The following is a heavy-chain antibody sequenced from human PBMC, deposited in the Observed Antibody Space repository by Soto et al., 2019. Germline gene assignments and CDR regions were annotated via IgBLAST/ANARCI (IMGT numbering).Heavy chain of an antibody. J-gene: IGHJ4*02. CDR1: GFTFSSYA. Sequence: GGSLRLSCAASGFTFSSYAMHWVRQAPGKGLEWVAVISYDGSNKYYADSVKGRFTISRDNSKNTLYLQMNSLRAEDTAVYYCAKLGPDYYDSSGYYQVDYWGQGTLVTVSS. V-gene: IGHV3-30-3*02. D-gene: IGHD3-22*01. CDR2: ISYDGSNK. CDR3: AKLGPDYYDSSGYYQVDY.